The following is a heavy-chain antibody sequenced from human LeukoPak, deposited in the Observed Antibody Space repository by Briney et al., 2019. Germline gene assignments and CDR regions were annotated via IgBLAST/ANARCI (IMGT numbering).Heavy chain of an antibody. J-gene: IGHJ6*02. Sequence: GGSLRLSCAASLFTVSSNYMSWVHQAPGKGLEWVSVIYSGGSTYYADSVKGRFTISRDNSKNTLYLQMNSLRAEDTAVYYCARGNSGSHYVEYYYGMDVWGQGTTVTVSS. D-gene: IGHD1-26*01. CDR3: ARGNSGSHYVEYYYGMDV. V-gene: IGHV3-53*01. CDR2: IYSGGST. CDR1: LFTVSSNY.